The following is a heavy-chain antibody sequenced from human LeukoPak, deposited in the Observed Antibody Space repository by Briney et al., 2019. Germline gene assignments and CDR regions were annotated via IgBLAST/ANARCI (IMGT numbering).Heavy chain of an antibody. D-gene: IGHD1-7*01. J-gene: IGHJ4*02. CDR2: IYYSGST. V-gene: IGHV4-59*01. CDR1: GGSINSYY. Sequence: SETLSLTCTVSGGSINSYYWNWIRQPPGKGLEWIGYIYYSGSTTYNPPLKSRVTISVDTSKNQFSLKLSSVTAADTAVYYCASDPPFNYAPSYYFDYWGQGTLVTVSS. CDR3: ASDPPFNYAPSYYFDY.